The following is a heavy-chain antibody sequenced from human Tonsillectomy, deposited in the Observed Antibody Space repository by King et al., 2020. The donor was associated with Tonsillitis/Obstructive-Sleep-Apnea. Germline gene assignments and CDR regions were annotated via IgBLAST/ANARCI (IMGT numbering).Heavy chain of an antibody. J-gene: IGHJ4*02. V-gene: IGHV4-34*01. Sequence: VQLQQWGAGLLKPSETLSLTCAVYGGSFRGYYWSWIRQPPGKALEWIGEINHGGSTRYNPSLKSRVTISLDSSKNQFSLKLNSMTAADTAVYYCARGDLLTGYYASTDFDDWGQGTLVTVSS. CDR2: INHGGST. CDR1: GGSFRGYY. CDR3: ARGDLLTGYYASTDFDD. D-gene: IGHD3-9*01.